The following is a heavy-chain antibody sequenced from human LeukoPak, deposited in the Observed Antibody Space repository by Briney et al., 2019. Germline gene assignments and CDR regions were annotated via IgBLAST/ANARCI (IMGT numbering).Heavy chain of an antibody. D-gene: IGHD6-19*01. CDR3: ARGSAWYFVY. Sequence: SETLSLTCTVSGGSVSSGSYYWSWIRQPPGEGLQWLGYIYHSGSTNYNPSLKSRVTISVDTSKNQFSLKLSSVTTADTAVYYCARGSAWYFVYWGQGTLVTVSS. CDR1: GGSVSSGSYY. J-gene: IGHJ4*02. CDR2: IYHSGST. V-gene: IGHV4-61*01.